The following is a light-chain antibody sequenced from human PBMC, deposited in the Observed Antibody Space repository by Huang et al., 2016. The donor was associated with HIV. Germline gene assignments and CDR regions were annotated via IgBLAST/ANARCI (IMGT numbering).Light chain of an antibody. CDR3: QQRSAWPLT. CDR2: DAS. V-gene: IGKV3-11*01. J-gene: IGKJ4*01. Sequence: EIVLTQSPATLSLSPGERATLSCRASQSVRSYLAWYQQKPGQAPRLLFYDASNRATGIPARFRGSGSGTDFTLTISNLQSEDFAVYYCQQRSAWPLTFGGGTKVEI. CDR1: QSVRSY.